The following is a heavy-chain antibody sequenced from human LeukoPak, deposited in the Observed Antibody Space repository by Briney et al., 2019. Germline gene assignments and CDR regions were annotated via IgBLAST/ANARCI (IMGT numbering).Heavy chain of an antibody. CDR2: ISYDGSNK. V-gene: IGHV3-30-3*01. J-gene: IGHJ3*02. Sequence: GGSLRLSCAASGFTFSSYAMHWVRQAPGKGLEWVAVISYDGSNKYYADSVKGRFTISRDNSKNTLYLQMNSLRAEDTAVYYCAGDPYGDYGMGAFDIWGQGTMVTVSS. CDR3: AGDPYGDYGMGAFDI. D-gene: IGHD4-17*01. CDR1: GFTFSSYA.